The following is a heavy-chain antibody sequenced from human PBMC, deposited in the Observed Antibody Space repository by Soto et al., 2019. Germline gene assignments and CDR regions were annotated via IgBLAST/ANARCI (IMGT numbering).Heavy chain of an antibody. V-gene: IGHV4-4*02. D-gene: IGHD3-10*01. Sequence: QVQLQESGPGLVKPSGTLSLTCAVSGASIISMNWWSWVRQPPGKGLEWIGEIHHSGSTNYNPSLMSRVTISVDESKNQFSLKLTSVTAADTAVYYCARYAYGSGDDYNIDYWGQGTLVTVSS. CDR2: IHHSGST. J-gene: IGHJ4*02. CDR3: ARYAYGSGDDYNIDY. CDR1: GASIISMNW.